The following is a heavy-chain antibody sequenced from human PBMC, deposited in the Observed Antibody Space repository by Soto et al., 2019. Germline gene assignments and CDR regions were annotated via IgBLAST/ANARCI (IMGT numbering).Heavy chain of an antibody. J-gene: IGHJ6*02. V-gene: IGHV1-18*04. CDR1: GYTFNSYG. CDR2: FSDYNGNT. Sequence: QVHLVQSGADVKKPGASEKVSCKASGYTFNSYGISCVRQSTGQGLEGMAWFSDYNGNTNYVQKLQGRDTITTETSTRTAYMELRSMRSEDTAVYYCERDGKGWELPRDYYYYYGMDVWGQGTTVTVSS. CDR3: ERDGKGWELPRDYYYYYGMDV. D-gene: IGHD1-26*01.